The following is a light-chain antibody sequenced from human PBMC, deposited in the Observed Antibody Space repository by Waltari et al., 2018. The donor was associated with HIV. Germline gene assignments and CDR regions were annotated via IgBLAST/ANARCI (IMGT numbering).Light chain of an antibody. CDR1: QSISTS. CDR3: QQAYRGRT. CDR2: DAS. Sequence: DTQLTQSPSSLPASVRDRVTITCRASQSISTSLNWYQHKPGESPKLLIVDASRLHTGVPSRFSGSGSGTQFTLTISRLQPEDFATYYCQQAYRGRTFGQGTKVDIK. V-gene: IGKV1-39*01. J-gene: IGKJ1*01.